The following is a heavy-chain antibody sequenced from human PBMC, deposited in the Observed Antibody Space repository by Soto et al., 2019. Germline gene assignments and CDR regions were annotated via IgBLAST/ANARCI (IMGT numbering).Heavy chain of an antibody. Sequence: SETLSLTCTGSGGSISSYYWSWIRQPPGKGLEWIGYIYYSGSTNYNPSLKSRVTISVDTSKNQFSLKLSSVTAADTAVYYCARLGGGLSLDYWGQGTLVTVSS. CDR3: ARLGGGLSLDY. V-gene: IGHV4-59*08. D-gene: IGHD3-16*01. CDR1: GGSISSYY. J-gene: IGHJ4*02. CDR2: IYYSGST.